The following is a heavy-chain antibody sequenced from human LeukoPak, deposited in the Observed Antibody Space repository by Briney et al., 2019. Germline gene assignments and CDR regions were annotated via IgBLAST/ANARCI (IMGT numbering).Heavy chain of an antibody. CDR2: ISYDGSNK. D-gene: IGHD3-10*01. V-gene: IGHV3-30-3*01. CDR1: GFTFSSYA. Sequence: GGSLRLSCAASGFTFSSYAMHWVRQAPGKGLEWVAVISYDGSNKYYADSVKGRFTISRDNSKNTLYLQMNSLRAEDTAVYYCARGNASNHGNLNPLLWFGELSPPPFDYWGQGTLVTVSS. CDR3: ARGNASNHGNLNPLLWFGELSPPPFDY. J-gene: IGHJ4*02.